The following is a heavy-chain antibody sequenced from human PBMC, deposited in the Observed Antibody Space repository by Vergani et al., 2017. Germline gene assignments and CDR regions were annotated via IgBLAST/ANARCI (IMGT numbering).Heavy chain of an antibody. D-gene: IGHD3-10*01. CDR3: ARDSWTSELRGVYWFDT. V-gene: IGHV4-61*02. CDR2: IHSSGTT. Sequence: QVQLHESGPGLVKPSQTLSLTCTVSGGSITSGSFYWSWIRQPTGKGRDWIGRIHSSGTTNYNPSLKSRVTLSVDTSKNLLSLWMTSVTAADTAVYYCARDSWTSELRGVYWFDTWGEGTLVSFSS. J-gene: IGHJ5*02. CDR1: GGSITSGSFY.